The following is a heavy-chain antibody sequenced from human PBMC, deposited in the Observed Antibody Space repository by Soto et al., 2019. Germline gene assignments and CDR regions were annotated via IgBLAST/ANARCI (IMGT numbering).Heavy chain of an antibody. D-gene: IGHD4-4*01. Sequence: SETLSLTCAVYGGSFSGYYWSWIRQPPGKGLEWIGEINHSGSTNYNPSLKSRVTISVDTSKNQFSLKLSSVTAADTAVYYCARGSVYSNYPTEDYYYYYYMDVWGKGTTVTVSS. CDR2: INHSGST. J-gene: IGHJ6*03. CDR1: GGSFSGYY. V-gene: IGHV4-34*01. CDR3: ARGSVYSNYPTEDYYYYYYMDV.